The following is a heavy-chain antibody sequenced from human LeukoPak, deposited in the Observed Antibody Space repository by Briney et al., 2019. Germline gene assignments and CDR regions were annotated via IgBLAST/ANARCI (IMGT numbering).Heavy chain of an antibody. V-gene: IGHV1-69*02. J-gene: IGHJ4*02. D-gene: IGHD3-22*01. CDR2: IIPILGIA. CDR1: GGTCSSYT. CDR3: ASGVYDSSGYSDFDY. Sequence: SVKVSCKASGGTCSSYTISWVRQAPGQGLEWMGRIIPILGIANYAQKFQGRVTITADKSTSTAYMELSSLRSEDTAVYYCASGVYDSSGYSDFDYWGQGTLVTVSS.